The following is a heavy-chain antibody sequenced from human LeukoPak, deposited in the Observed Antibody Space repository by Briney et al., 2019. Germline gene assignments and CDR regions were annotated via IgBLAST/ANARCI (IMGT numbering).Heavy chain of an antibody. Sequence: WASAKVSCKASGYTFTSYGISWVRQAPGQGLEWMGWISAYNGNTNYAQKLQGRVTMTTDTSTSTAYMELRSLRSDDTAVYYCARDSMVRGVINYYYGMDVWGQGTTVTVSS. V-gene: IGHV1-18*01. D-gene: IGHD3-10*01. CDR2: ISAYNGNT. J-gene: IGHJ6*02. CDR1: GYTFTSYG. CDR3: ARDSMVRGVINYYYGMDV.